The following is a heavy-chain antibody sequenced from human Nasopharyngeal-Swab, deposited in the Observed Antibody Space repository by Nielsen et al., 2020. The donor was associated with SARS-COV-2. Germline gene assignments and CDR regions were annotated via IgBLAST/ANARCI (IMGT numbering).Heavy chain of an antibody. Sequence: GESLKISCAASGFAFSNYAMSWVRQAPGKGLEWVSGISFGGTSTFYADSVKGRFIISRDNSKNRLYLQMNSLRAEDTAIYYCANKHRTSGLYSWGQGTPVTVSS. CDR1: GFAFSNYA. D-gene: IGHD2-15*01. V-gene: IGHV3-23*01. CDR2: ISFGGTST. CDR3: ANKHRTSGLYS. J-gene: IGHJ4*02.